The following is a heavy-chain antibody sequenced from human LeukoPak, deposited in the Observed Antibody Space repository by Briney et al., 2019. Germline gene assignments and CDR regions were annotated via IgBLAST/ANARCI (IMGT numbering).Heavy chain of an antibody. Sequence: GGSLRFPCAASGFTFSGYWMSWVRQPPGKGLEWVANIKQDGSEEYYVDSVKGRFTISRDNAKNSLYLQMNSLRAEDTAVYYCARVMERRLAPDAFDIWGQGTMVTVSS. CDR1: GFTFSGYW. CDR3: ARVMERRLAPDAFDI. J-gene: IGHJ3*02. D-gene: IGHD2-8*01. V-gene: IGHV3-7*03. CDR2: IKQDGSEE.